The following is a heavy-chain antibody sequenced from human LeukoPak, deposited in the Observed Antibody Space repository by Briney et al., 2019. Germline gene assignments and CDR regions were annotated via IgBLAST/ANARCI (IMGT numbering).Heavy chain of an antibody. CDR1: GGSISSHY. D-gene: IGHD6-13*01. V-gene: IGHV4-59*11. CDR3: ARDLVSWDSSLPYMDV. J-gene: IGHJ6*03. CDR2: IYYSGST. Sequence: SETLSLTCTVSGGSISSHYWSWIRQPPGKGLEWIGYIYYSGSTNYNPSLRSRVTISVDTSKNQFSLKLSSVTAADTAVYYCARDLVSWDSSLPYMDVWGKGTTVTVSS.